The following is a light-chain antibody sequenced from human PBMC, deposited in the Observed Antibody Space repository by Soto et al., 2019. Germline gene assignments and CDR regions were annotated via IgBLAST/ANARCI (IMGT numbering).Light chain of an antibody. CDR1: QSVSTW. Sequence: DIQMTQSPSTLSASVGDIVTINCRASQSVSTWLAWYQQKPGKAPKLLIYAASSLQSGVPSRFSGSGSETDFTLTISSLQPEDFATYSCQQSYSTTWTFGQGTKVDIK. J-gene: IGKJ1*01. CDR3: QQSYSTTWT. V-gene: IGKV1-39*01. CDR2: AAS.